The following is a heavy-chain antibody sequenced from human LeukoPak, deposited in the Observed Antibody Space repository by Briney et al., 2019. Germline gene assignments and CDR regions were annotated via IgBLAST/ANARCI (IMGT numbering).Heavy chain of an antibody. CDR3: ARDRGTVNDAFDI. Sequence: PSETLSLTCTVSGGSISSYYWSWIRQPPGKGLEWIGYIYYSGSTNYNPSLKSRVTISVDTSKNQFSLKLSSVTAADTAVYYCARDRGTVNDAFDIWGQGTMVTVFS. J-gene: IGHJ3*02. D-gene: IGHD1-26*01. V-gene: IGHV4-59*12. CDR1: GGSISSYY. CDR2: IYYSGST.